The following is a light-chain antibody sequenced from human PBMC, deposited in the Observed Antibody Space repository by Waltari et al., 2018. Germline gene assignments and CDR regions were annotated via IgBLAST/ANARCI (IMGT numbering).Light chain of an antibody. CDR2: KVS. CDR1: QSISR. J-gene: IGKJ1*01. CDR3: QQYNTYPWT. V-gene: IGKV1-5*03. Sequence: IQMTQPPSTLPASVGEGVPITCRASQSISRLAWYQQKSGKAPDLLIYKVSTLEGGVPSRFSGSGSGTEFTLTIASLQPDDFATYYCQQYNTYPWTFGQGTKVEIK.